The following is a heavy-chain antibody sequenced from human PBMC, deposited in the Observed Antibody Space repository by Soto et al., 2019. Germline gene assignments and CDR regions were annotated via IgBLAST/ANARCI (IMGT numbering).Heavy chain of an antibody. J-gene: IGHJ4*02. CDR3: TTITDY. Sequence: PGGSLRLSCAASGFTFTNTWMNWVRQAPGKGLEWVARIKSRTDGGTTDYAAPVKGRFTISRDDSKNTVYLQMNSLKTEDTAMYHCTTITDYWGQGTLVTVSS. V-gene: IGHV3-15*07. D-gene: IGHD1-20*01. CDR1: GFTFTNTW. CDR2: IKSRTDGGTT.